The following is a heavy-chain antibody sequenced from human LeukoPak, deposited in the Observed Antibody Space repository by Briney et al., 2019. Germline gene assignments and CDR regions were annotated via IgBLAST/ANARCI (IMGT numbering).Heavy chain of an antibody. J-gene: IGHJ6*03. Sequence: PSETLSLTCTVSGGSVSSYYWSWIRQPPGKGLEWIGYIYYSGSTNYNPSLKSRVTLSVDTSKNQFSLKLSSVTAADTAVYYCATTTVTTHYYYYMDVWGKGTTVTVSS. V-gene: IGHV4-59*02. CDR3: ATTTVTTHYYYYMDV. CDR1: GGSVSSYY. D-gene: IGHD4-17*01. CDR2: IYYSGST.